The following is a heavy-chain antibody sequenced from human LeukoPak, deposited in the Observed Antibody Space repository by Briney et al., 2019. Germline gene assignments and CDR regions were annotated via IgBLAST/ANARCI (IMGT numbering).Heavy chain of an antibody. CDR3: ARGTRILEDYYGMDV. D-gene: IGHD3-3*01. CDR1: GGSISSYY. J-gene: IGHJ6*02. Sequence: PSETLSLTCTVSGGSISSYYWSWIRQPPGKGLEWLGYIYYSGSTNYNPSLKSRVTISVDTSKNQFSLKLSSVTAADTAVYYCARGTRILEDYYGMDVWGQGTTVTVSS. CDR2: IYYSGST. V-gene: IGHV4-59*01.